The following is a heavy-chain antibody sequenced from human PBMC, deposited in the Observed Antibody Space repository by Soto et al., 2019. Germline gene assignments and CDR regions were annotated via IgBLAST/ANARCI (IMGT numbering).Heavy chain of an antibody. CDR3: ASPNSAGQDAFDI. CDR1: GYTFTNYY. D-gene: IGHD1-1*01. J-gene: IGHJ3*02. CDR2: INSSGDST. V-gene: IGHV1-46*01. Sequence: GASVKVSCKASGYTFTNYYLHWVRQAPGQGLEWMGMINSSGDSTTYAQKFQGRVTMTRDTSTSTVYMELSSLRSEDTAIYYCASPNSAGQDAFDIWGQGTMVTVSS.